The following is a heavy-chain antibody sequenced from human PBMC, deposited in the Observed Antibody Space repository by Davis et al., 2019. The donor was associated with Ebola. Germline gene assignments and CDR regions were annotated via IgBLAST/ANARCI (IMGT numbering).Heavy chain of an antibody. V-gene: IGHV1-69-2*01. CDR1: GYSFSDYY. Sequence: ASVKVSCKGSGYSFSDYYIHWVKGAPGKGLEWVGLVDPKAGKTVYTEKFQDRVTITADRSTDTVYMYLSSLRSDDTAVYYCARDSTYSYCSSTSCYHLTIREGDYYYYGMDVWGQGTTVTVSS. D-gene: IGHD2-2*01. J-gene: IGHJ6*02. CDR3: ARDSTYSYCSSTSCYHLTIREGDYYYYGMDV. CDR2: VDPKAGKT.